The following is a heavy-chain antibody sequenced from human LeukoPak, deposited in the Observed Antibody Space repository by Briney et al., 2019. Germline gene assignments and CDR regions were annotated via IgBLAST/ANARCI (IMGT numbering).Heavy chain of an antibody. Sequence: GGSLRLSCAASGFTFSRSWMHWVRQAPGKGLEWVSAISGSGGSTYYADSVKGRFTISRDNSKNTLYLQMNSLRAEDTAVYYCAKDRTDVLRFLEWLLPNFDYWGQGTLVTVSS. V-gene: IGHV3-23*01. D-gene: IGHD3-3*01. CDR2: ISGSGGST. CDR1: GFTFSRSW. CDR3: AKDRTDVLRFLEWLLPNFDY. J-gene: IGHJ4*02.